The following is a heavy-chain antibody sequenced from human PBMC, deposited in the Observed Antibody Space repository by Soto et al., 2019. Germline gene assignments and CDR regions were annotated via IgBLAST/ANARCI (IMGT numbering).Heavy chain of an antibody. CDR2: IIPIFGTA. D-gene: IGHD6-13*01. V-gene: IGHV1-69*13. CDR3: ARQLAAAEMLYYYGMDV. J-gene: IGHJ6*02. Sequence: SVKVSCKASGGTFSSYAISWVRQAPGQGLEWMGGIIPIFGTANYAQKFQGRVTITADESTSTAYMELSSLRSEDTAVYYCARQLAAAEMLYYYGMDVWGQGTTVTVS. CDR1: GGTFSSYA.